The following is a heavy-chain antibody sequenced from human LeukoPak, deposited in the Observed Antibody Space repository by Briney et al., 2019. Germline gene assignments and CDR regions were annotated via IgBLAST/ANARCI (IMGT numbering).Heavy chain of an antibody. D-gene: IGHD3-3*01. CDR2: INPNSGGT. CDR1: RYTFTGYY. V-gene: IGHV1-2*06. J-gene: IGHJ4*02. CDR3: ARGGIRFLEWLSLDY. Sequence: ASVKVSCKASRYTFTGYYMHWVRQAPGQGLEWMGRINPNSGGTNYAQKFQGRVTMTRDTSISAAYMELSRLRSDDTAVYYCARGGIRFLEWLSLDYWGQGTLVTVA.